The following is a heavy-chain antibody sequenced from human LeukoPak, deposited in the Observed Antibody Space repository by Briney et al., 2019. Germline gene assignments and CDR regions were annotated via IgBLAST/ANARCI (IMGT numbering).Heavy chain of an antibody. CDR3: AKGTSSSCYSAPNY. V-gene: IGHV3-33*06. CDR2: VWSNGDNK. Sequence: GGSLRLSCAASGFAFNTFAIHWVRQAPGKGLEWVAVVWSNGDNKYYADSVKGRFTISRDNFRNTLSLQMNSLRAEDTAVYYCAKGTSSSCYSAPNYWGQGTLVTVSS. J-gene: IGHJ4*02. D-gene: IGHD2-15*01. CDR1: GFAFNTFA.